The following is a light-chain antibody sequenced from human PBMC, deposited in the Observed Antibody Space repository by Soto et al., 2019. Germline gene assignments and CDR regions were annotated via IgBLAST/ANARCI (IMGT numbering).Light chain of an antibody. J-gene: IGKJ4*01. CDR3: QHYNNLPLT. CDR1: QSVRSD. CDR2: GVS. V-gene: IGKV3-15*01. Sequence: EIVMTQSPATLSVSPGEGATLSCRASQSVRSDLAWYQHKPGLAPRLLIYGVSTRATGIPVRFSGSGSGTEFTLSISSRQSEDSAIYYCQHYNNLPLTFGGETKVDIK.